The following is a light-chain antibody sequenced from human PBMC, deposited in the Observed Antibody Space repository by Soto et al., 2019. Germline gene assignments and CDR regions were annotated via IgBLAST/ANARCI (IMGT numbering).Light chain of an antibody. CDR2: GAS. J-gene: IGKJ4*01. Sequence: EIVMTQSPATLSVSPGERATLSCRASQSVSSNLAWYQQKPGQAPRLLIYGASTRSTGIPARFSGSGSGTEFTLTLSSLQSEDFAVYYCQQYDNWHPLTFGGGTQVEIK. CDR1: QSVSSN. V-gene: IGKV3-15*01. CDR3: QQYDNWHPLT.